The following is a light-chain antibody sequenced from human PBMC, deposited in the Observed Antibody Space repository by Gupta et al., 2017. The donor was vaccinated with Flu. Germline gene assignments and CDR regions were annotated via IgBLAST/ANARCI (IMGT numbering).Light chain of an antibody. J-gene: IGLJ3*02. CDR1: SSNIGNYL. Sequence: QSVLSQPPSLSAPPGPMVTISCSGSSSNIGNYLVSWYQQLPETAPKLLIYENNKRPSGIPDRFSGSKSGTSATLNITELQTGDEADYYCATWDNSMSIWVFGGGTKVTVL. CDR3: ATWDNSMSIWV. V-gene: IGLV1-51*02. CDR2: ENN.